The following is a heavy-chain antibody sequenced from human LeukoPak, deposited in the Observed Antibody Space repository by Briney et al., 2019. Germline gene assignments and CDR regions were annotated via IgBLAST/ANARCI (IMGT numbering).Heavy chain of an antibody. CDR2: IWYDGSNK. V-gene: IGHV3-33*01. D-gene: IGHD3-22*01. J-gene: IGHJ4*02. CDR3: ARDKSSGYYYFDY. CDR1: GFTFSSYG. Sequence: GRSLRLSCAASGFTFSSYGMHWVRQAPGKGLEWVAVIWYDGSNKYYADSVKGRFTISRDNSKNTLYLQMNSLRAEDTAVYYCARDKSSGYYYFDYWGQGTLVTVSS.